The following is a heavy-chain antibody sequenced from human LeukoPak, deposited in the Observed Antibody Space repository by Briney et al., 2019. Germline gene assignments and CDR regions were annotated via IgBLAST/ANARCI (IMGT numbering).Heavy chain of an antibody. V-gene: IGHV4-59*08. CDR2: IYYGGST. CDR1: GGSIGGYY. D-gene: IGHD3-10*01. CDR3: ARRGGSESYLFDY. Sequence: PSETLSLTCTVSGGSIGGYYWSWIRQPPGKGLQWIGYIYYGGSTNYNPSLNSRVTMSVDTSKNQFSLKLSSVTAADTAVYYCARRGGSESYLFDYWGQGTLVIVS. J-gene: IGHJ4*02.